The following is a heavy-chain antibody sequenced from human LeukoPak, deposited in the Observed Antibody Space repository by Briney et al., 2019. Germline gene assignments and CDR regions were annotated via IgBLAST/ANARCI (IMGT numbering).Heavy chain of an antibody. Sequence: ASVKVSCKASGYTFTSYDINWVRQATGQGLEWMGWISAFNGNTNYAQKFQGRVTMTTDTSTSTAYMELRSLRSDDTAVYYCERCQLWILHSHFDYWGQGTLVTVSS. CDR1: GYTFTSYD. V-gene: IGHV1-18*01. CDR3: ERCQLWILHSHFDY. J-gene: IGHJ4*02. D-gene: IGHD5-18*01. CDR2: ISAFNGNT.